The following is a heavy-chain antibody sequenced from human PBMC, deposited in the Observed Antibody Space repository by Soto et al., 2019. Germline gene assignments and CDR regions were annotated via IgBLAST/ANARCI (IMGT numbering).Heavy chain of an antibody. J-gene: IGHJ5*02. Sequence: ASGRASFKASGYTFTSYGISCVRQATGQGLEWMGWISAYNGNTNYAQKLQGRVTMTTDTSTSTAYMELRSLRSDDTAVYYCAREINYYGSGSLYAGWFDPWGQGTLVTVSS. V-gene: IGHV1-18*01. CDR3: AREINYYGSGSLYAGWFDP. CDR1: GYTFTSYG. CDR2: ISAYNGNT. D-gene: IGHD3-10*01.